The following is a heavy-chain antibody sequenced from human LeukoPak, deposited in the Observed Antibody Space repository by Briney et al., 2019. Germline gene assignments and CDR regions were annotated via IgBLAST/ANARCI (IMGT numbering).Heavy chain of an antibody. J-gene: IGHJ1*01. Sequence: GGSLRLSCTGSGFTVGTNYMSWVRQAPGKGLGWVSIIYSGDNTYYVDSVKGRFTISRDNARSTVFLQMNSLRVEDTAVYYCARDKPDAAGSSAWYWAAWGQGTLVIVSS. CDR1: GFTVGTNY. D-gene: IGHD2-8*02. V-gene: IGHV3-66*01. CDR3: ARDKPDAAGSSAWYWAA. CDR2: IYSGDNT.